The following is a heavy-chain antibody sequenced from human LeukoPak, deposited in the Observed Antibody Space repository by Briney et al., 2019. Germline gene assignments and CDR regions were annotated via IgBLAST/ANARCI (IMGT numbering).Heavy chain of an antibody. D-gene: IGHD3-9*01. Sequence: SETLSLTCAVYGGSFSGYYWSWIRQPPGKGLEWIGEINHSGSTNYNPSLKSRVTISVDTSKNQFSLKLSSVTAADTAVYYCAREVQGYFDWLLYSYYFDYWGQGTLVTVSS. CDR2: INHSGST. V-gene: IGHV4-34*01. CDR3: AREVQGYFDWLLYSYYFDY. J-gene: IGHJ4*02. CDR1: GGSFSGYY.